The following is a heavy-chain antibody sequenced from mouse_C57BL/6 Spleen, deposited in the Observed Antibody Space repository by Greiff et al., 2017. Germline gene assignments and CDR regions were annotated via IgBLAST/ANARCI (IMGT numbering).Heavy chain of an antibody. V-gene: IGHV1-18*01. Sequence: VQLQQSGPELVKPGASVKIPCKASGYTFTDYNMDWVKQSHGKSLEWIGDINPNNGGTIYNQKFKGKATLTVDKSSSTAYMELRSLTSEDTAVYYCARSDGSSVWYFDVWGTGTTVTVSS. D-gene: IGHD1-1*01. CDR1: GYTFTDYN. J-gene: IGHJ1*03. CDR3: ARSDGSSVWYFDV. CDR2: INPNNGGT.